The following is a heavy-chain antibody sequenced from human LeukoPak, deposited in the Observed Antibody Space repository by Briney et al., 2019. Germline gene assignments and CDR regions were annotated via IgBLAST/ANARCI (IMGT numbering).Heavy chain of an antibody. J-gene: IGHJ4*02. CDR2: ISAYNGNT. CDR3: ARDKAYCGGDCEFDY. D-gene: IGHD2-21*02. CDR1: GYTFTSYG. Sequence: ASVKVSCTASGYTFTSYGISWVRQAPGQGLEWMGWISAYNGNTNYAQKLQGRVTMTTDTSTSTAYMELRSLRSEDTAVYYCARDKAYCGGDCEFDYWGQGTLVTVSS. V-gene: IGHV1-18*01.